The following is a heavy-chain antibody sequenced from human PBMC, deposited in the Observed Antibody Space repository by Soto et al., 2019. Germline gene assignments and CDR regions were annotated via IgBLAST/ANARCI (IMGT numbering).Heavy chain of an antibody. J-gene: IGHJ5*02. Sequence: SETLSLTCTVSGGSISSGGYYWSWIRQHPGKGLEWIGYIYYSGSTYYNPSLKSRVTISVDTSKNQFSLKLSSVTAADTAVYYCARSNSAAAGRRFVGWFDPWGQGTLVTVSS. CDR1: GGSISSGGYY. D-gene: IGHD6-13*01. V-gene: IGHV4-31*03. CDR3: ARSNSAAAGRRFVGWFDP. CDR2: IYYSGST.